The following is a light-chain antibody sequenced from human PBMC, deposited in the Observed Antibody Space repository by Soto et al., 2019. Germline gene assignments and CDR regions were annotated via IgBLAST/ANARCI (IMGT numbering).Light chain of an antibody. CDR3: CSYAGSPYV. V-gene: IGLV2-23*02. J-gene: IGLJ1*01. CDR2: EVN. Sequence: QSALTQPASVSGSPGQSITISCTGTSNDIGSYNLVSWYQQHPGKVPKLMIYEVNKRPSGVSNRFSGSKSGNTASLTISGLHADDEADYYCCSYAGSPYVFGTGTKLTVL. CDR1: SNDIGSYNL.